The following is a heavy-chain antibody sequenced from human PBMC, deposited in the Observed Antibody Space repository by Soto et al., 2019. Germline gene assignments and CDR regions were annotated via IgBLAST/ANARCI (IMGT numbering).Heavy chain of an antibody. D-gene: IGHD3-3*01. V-gene: IGHV4-59*01. CDR2: IYYSGST. CDR1: GGSISSYY. Sequence: PSETLSLTCTVSGGSISSYYWSWIRQPPGKGLEWIGYIYYSGSTNYNPSLKSRVTISVDTSKNQFSLKLSSVTAADTAVYYCAKNFQYYDFWSGYHDYYCYYYMDVWGKGTTVTVSS. J-gene: IGHJ6*03. CDR3: AKNFQYYDFWSGYHDYYCYYYMDV.